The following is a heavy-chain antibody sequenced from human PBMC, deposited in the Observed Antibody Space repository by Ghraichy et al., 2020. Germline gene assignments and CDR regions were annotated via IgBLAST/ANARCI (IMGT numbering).Heavy chain of an antibody. V-gene: IGHV3-48*02. J-gene: IGHJ6*02. Sequence: GGSLRLSCAASGFTFSSYSMNWVRQAPGKGLEWVSYISSSSSTIYYADSVKGRFTISRDNAKNSLYLQMNSLRDEDTAVYYCARDRDGYYYYYYGMDVWGQGTTVTVSS. CDR1: GFTFSSYS. CDR2: ISSSSSTI. CDR3: ARDRDGYYYYYYGMDV.